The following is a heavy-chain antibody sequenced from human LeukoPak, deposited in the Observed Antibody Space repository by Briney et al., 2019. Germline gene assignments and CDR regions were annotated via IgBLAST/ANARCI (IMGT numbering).Heavy chain of an antibody. Sequence: GGSLILSCAASGFTFTPYAMSWVRQAPGKGLQWVSALSGSGASTYYADSVKGRFTISRDNSKNTVYLQMNSLRAEDTAVSYCAKNHYNTDSYSDYWGQGTLVTVSS. V-gene: IGHV3-23*01. CDR1: GFTFTPYA. D-gene: IGHD1-14*01. CDR3: AKNHYNTDSYSDY. CDR2: LSGSGAST. J-gene: IGHJ4*02.